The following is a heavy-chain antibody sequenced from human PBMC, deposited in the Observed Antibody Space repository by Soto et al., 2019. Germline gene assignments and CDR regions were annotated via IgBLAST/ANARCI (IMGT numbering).Heavy chain of an antibody. V-gene: IGHV1-2*02. CDR2: INPATGAA. CDR3: ARGGGVGVAGSAAFDM. CDR1: GYPVTAYY. J-gene: IGHJ3*02. Sequence: QLHLVQSGAVVKKPGASVTVSCSASGYPVTAYYMHWVRQAPGRGLEWMGGINPATGAAKYTQTFRGRVTMTRDTSTSTVSMELSGLTSEATPVFYCARGGGVGVAGSAAFDMWGQGTLVTVSS. D-gene: IGHD3-3*01.